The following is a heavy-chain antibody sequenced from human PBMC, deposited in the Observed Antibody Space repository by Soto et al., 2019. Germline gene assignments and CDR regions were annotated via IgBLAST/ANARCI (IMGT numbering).Heavy chain of an antibody. CDR1: GYTFTSYA. Sequence: VASVKVSCKASGYTFTSYAMHWVRQAPGQRLEWMGWINAGNGNTKYSQKFQGRVTITRDTSASTAYMELSSLRSEDTAVYYCARDPRLGYYGSGSYYNGEGWFDPWG. V-gene: IGHV1-3*01. CDR2: INAGNGNT. J-gene: IGHJ5*02. D-gene: IGHD3-10*01. CDR3: ARDPRLGYYGSGSYYNGEGWFDP.